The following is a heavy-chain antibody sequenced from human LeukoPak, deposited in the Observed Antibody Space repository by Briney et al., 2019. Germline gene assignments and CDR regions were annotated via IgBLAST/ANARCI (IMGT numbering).Heavy chain of an antibody. CDR3: ARPECIGGSCYSLS. V-gene: IGHV3-48*01. J-gene: IGHJ4*02. D-gene: IGHD2-15*01. CDR1: GFTFSSYS. Sequence: PGGSLRLSCAASGFTFSSYSMNWVRQAPGKGLEWVSYISSSSSTIYYADSVKGRFTISRDNAKNSLYLQMNSLRAEDTAVYYRARPECIGGSCYSLSWGQGTLVTVSS. CDR2: ISSSSSTI.